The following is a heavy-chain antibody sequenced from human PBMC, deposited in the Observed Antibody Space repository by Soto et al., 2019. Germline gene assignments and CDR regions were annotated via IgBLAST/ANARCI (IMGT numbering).Heavy chain of an antibody. V-gene: IGHV1-2*04. J-gene: IGHJ6*02. D-gene: IGHD3-9*01. CDR1: GYTFPGYY. CDR2: INPNSGGT. CDR3: ARAHDILTGYYDYYYYYGMDV. Sequence: ASVKVSCKASGYTFPGYYMHWVRQAPGQGLEWMGWINPNSGGTNYAQKFQGWVTMTRDTSISTAYMELSRLRSDDTAVYYCARAHDILTGYYDYYYYYGMDVWGQGTTVTVSS.